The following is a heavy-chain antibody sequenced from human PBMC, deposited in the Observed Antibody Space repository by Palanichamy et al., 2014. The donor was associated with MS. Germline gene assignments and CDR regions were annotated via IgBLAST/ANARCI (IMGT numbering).Heavy chain of an antibody. Sequence: QVRLVESGGGVVQPGRSLRLSCAASGFTFNSYGMHWVRQAPGKGLEWVAFISYDGSNKYYADSVKGRFTISRDNSKNTLFLQMNSLRDDDTAVYYCTKDHGGASNYWGQGTLVTVSS. V-gene: IGHV3-30*18. CDR1: GFTFNSYG. J-gene: IGHJ4*02. CDR2: ISYDGSNK. CDR3: TKDHGGASNY. D-gene: IGHD1-26*01.